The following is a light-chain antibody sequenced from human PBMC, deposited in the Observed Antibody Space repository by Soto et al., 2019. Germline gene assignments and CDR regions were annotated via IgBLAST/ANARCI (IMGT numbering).Light chain of an antibody. CDR3: QQYNNWPYT. V-gene: IGKV3-15*01. J-gene: IGKJ2*01. CDR1: QHVSSN. Sequence: EIVMTQSPATLSVSPGGSATLSCRASQHVSSNFAWYRQKPGQAPTLLIYRASTRATGIPARFSGSGSGTEFTLTISSRLSEYFAVYCCQQYNNWPYTFGQGTKLEIK. CDR2: RAS.